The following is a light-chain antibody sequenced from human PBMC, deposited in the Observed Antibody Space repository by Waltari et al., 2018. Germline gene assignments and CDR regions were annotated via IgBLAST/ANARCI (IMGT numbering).Light chain of an antibody. J-gene: IGKJ1*01. CDR2: SAS. CDR1: QGIDNW. CDR3: QQTNSFPRT. V-gene: IGKV1-12*01. Sequence: DIQMTQSPSFVSASVGDRVTITCRASQGIDNWLAWYQQKPGKAPKFLIYSASSLQSGVTSRFVGSGSGTDFILTISRLQPEDFATYYCQQTNSFPRTFGQGTKVAIK.